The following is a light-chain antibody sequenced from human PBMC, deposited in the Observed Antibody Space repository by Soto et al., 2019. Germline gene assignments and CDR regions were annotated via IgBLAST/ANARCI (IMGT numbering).Light chain of an antibody. CDR2: KAS. J-gene: IGKJ1*01. Sequence: DIQMPQSPSTLSGSVGDRVTITCRASQTIMSWLAWYQQKPGKAPKLLIYKASTLKSGVPSRFSGSGSGTEFTLTISSLQPDDFAAYYCQHYNSYSEAFGQGTKVELK. CDR1: QTIMSW. CDR3: QHYNSYSEA. V-gene: IGKV1-5*03.